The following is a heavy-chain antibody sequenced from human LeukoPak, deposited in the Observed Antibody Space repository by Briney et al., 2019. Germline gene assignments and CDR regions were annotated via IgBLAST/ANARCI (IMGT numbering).Heavy chain of an antibody. V-gene: IGHV3-30*18. CDR3: AKIAWCGGGCWNWYFDL. Sequence: GGSLRLSCAASGFSFSSYGMHWVRQAPGKGLEWVAVISYDGTNEYYADSVKGRFTISSDTSKNTFYLHMNSLRAEDTAVYYCAKIAWCGGGCWNWYFDLWGRGTRVTVSS. CDR1: GFSFSSYG. J-gene: IGHJ2*01. D-gene: IGHD2-21*01. CDR2: ISYDGTNE.